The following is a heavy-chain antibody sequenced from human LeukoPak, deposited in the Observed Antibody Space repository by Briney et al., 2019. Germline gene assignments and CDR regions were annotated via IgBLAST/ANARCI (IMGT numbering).Heavy chain of an antibody. D-gene: IGHD6-13*01. CDR3: AKTRPLDSSSWSHGDY. J-gene: IGHJ4*02. CDR1: GFTFSSYA. CDR2: ISGSGDST. Sequence: GGSLRLSCAASGFTFSSYAMSWVRQAPGQGLEWISAISGSGDSTYYGDSVKGRFTISRDNSKNTLYLQMNSLRAEDTAVYYCAKTRPLDSSSWSHGDYWGQGTLVTVSS. V-gene: IGHV3-23*01.